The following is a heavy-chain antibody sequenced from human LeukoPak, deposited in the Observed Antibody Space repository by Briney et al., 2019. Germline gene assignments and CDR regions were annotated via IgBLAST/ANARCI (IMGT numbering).Heavy chain of an antibody. D-gene: IGHD2-15*01. J-gene: IGHJ6*02. CDR2: ISGSGGST. V-gene: IGHV3-23*01. CDR1: GFTFSSYA. Sequence: GGSLRLSCAASGFTFSSYAMSWVRQAPGKGLEWVSPISGSGGSTYYADSVKGRFTISRDNSKNTLYLQMNSLRAEDTAVYYCAKVPRVVHVLNYYYYYGMDVWGQGTTVTVSS. CDR3: AKVPRVVHVLNYYYYYGMDV.